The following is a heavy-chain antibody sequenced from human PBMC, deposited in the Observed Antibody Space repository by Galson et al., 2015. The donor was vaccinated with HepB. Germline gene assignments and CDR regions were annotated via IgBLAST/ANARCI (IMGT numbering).Heavy chain of an antibody. CDR1: GFTFSSYG. CDR2: ISYDGSNK. Sequence: SLRLSCAASGFTFSSYGVHWVRQAPGKGLEWVAVISYDGSNKYYADSVKGRFTISRDNSKSTLYLQMNSLRAEDTAVYYCAKDLLGNESGYYFYYGMDVWGQGTTVTVSS. D-gene: IGHD1-1*01. V-gene: IGHV3-30*18. CDR3: AKDLLGNESGYYFYYGMDV. J-gene: IGHJ6*02.